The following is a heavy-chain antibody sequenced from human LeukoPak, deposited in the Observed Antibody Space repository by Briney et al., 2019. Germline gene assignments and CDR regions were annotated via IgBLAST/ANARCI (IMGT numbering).Heavy chain of an antibody. CDR3: ATLTGDVDI. V-gene: IGHV1-2*02. J-gene: IGHJ3*02. CDR1: GYTFTGYY. D-gene: IGHD7-27*01. CDR2: INPNSGGT. Sequence: ASVKVSCKASGYTFTGYYMHWVRQAPGQGLEWMGWINPNSGGTNYAQKFQGRVTMTEDTSTDTAYMELSSLRSEDTAVYYCATLTGDVDIWGQGTMVTVSS.